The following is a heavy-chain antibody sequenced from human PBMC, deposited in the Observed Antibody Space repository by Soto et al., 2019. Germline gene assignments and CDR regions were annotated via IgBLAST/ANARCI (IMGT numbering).Heavy chain of an antibody. D-gene: IGHD3-3*01. V-gene: IGHV3-23*01. CDR2: ISGSGGTT. CDR1: GFTFENYA. J-gene: IGHJ6*02. Sequence: PGGSVRLSCVASGFTFENYAMSWVRQAPGKGLEWVSAISGSGGTTYYSDSVKGRFTISRDNSKNTVYLQMNDLRVEDAAEYFCAKDSWAIFGVPAGEYYAMDVWGQGTTVTVSS. CDR3: AKDSWAIFGVPAGEYYAMDV.